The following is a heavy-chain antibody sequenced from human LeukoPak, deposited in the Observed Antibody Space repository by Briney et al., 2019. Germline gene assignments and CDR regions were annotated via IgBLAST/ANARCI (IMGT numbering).Heavy chain of an antibody. CDR1: RGSISSGCYY. D-gene: IGHD5-18*01. CDR2: IYYSGST. Sequence: PSQTLSLTCTVSRGSISSGCYYWSWIRQHPGKGLEWIAYIYYSGSTYYNPSLESRFTISVDTSKNQFSLKLSSVTAAHTAVYYCPNGYSYGTGSNWFDPWGQGTLVTVSS. V-gene: IGHV4-31*03. J-gene: IGHJ5*02. CDR3: PNGYSYGTGSNWFDP.